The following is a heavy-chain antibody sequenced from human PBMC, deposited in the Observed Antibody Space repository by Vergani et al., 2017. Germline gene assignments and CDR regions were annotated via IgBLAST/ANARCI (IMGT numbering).Heavy chain of an antibody. D-gene: IGHD3-10*01. V-gene: IGHV3-21*01. CDR3: ARYERITMVRGAAFEFDY. CDR1: GFTFSSYS. J-gene: IGHJ4*02. CDR2: ISSSSSYI. Sequence: EVQLVESGGGLVKPGGSLRLSCAASGFTFSSYSMNWVRQAPGKGLEWVSSISSSSSYIYYADSVKGRFTISRDNAKNSLYLQMNSLRAEDTAVYYCARYERITMVRGAAFEFDYWGQGTLVTVSS.